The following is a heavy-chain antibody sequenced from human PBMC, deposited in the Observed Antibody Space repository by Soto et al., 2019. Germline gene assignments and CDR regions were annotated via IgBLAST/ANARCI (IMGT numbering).Heavy chain of an antibody. D-gene: IGHD3-22*01. J-gene: IGHJ3*02. CDR3: AREGPRITMIVVVTSNAFDI. Sequence: ASVKVSCKASGYTFTSYYMHWVRQAPGQGLEWMGIINPSGGSTSYVQKFQGRVTMTRDTSTSTVYMELSSLRSEDTAVYYCAREGPRITMIVVVTSNAFDIWGQGTMVTVSS. V-gene: IGHV1-46*01. CDR1: GYTFTSYY. CDR2: INPSGGST.